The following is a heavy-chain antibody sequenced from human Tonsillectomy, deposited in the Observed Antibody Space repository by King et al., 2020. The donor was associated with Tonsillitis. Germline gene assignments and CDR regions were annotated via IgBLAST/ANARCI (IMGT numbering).Heavy chain of an antibody. D-gene: IGHD3-3*01. V-gene: IGHV3-23*04. CDR2: ISRTGGII. J-gene: IGHJ3*02. Sequence: VQLVESGGDLVQPGGSLKLSCAASGFTFVSYAMNWVRQAPGKGLEWVSSISRTGGIIYYADSVKGRFTISRDNSNNTLYLQMNSLRAEDTAVYYCAKALPTYYDFPDAFDIWGQGTMVTVSS. CDR3: AKALPTYYDFPDAFDI. CDR1: GFTFVSYA.